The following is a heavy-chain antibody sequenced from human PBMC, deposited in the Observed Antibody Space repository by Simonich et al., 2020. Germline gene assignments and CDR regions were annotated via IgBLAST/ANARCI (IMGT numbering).Heavy chain of an antibody. CDR2: INPNRGGK. CDR3: ARARLYSSSHAFDI. CDR1: GYTFTGYY. D-gene: IGHD6-6*01. V-gene: IGHV1-2*02. Sequence: QVQLVQSGAEVKKPGASVKVSCKASGYTFTGYYMHWVLQAPGQGLEWMGGINPNRGGKNYAQKCQGRVTMTRDTSISTAYMELSRLRSDDTAVYYCARARLYSSSHAFDIWGQGTMVTVSS. J-gene: IGHJ3*02.